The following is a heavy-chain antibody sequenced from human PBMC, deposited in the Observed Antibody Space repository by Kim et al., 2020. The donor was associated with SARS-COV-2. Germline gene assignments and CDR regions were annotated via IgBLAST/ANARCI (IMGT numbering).Heavy chain of an antibody. CDR1: GDSVSSNSAA. Sequence: SQTLSLTCAISGDSVSSNSAAWNWIRQSPSRGLEWLGRTYYTSKWYNEYAVSEKSRITINPDTAKKQFSLQLNSVTPEDTAVYYCARATLGVAAFTYWGQGTLVTVSS. V-gene: IGHV6-1*01. D-gene: IGHD2-15*01. CDR2: TYYTSKWYN. J-gene: IGHJ4*02. CDR3: ARATLGVAAFTY.